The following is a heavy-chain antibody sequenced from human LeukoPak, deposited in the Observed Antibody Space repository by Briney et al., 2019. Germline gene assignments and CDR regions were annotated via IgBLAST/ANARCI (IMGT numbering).Heavy chain of an antibody. Sequence: GGSLRLSCAASGFTFSSYWMHWVRQAPGKGLVWVSHINSDGSSTNYADSVKGRFTISRDNAKDTLYLQMNSLRAEDTAVYYCARTGIAARPTVWFDPWGQGTLVTVSS. CDR1: GFTFSSYW. D-gene: IGHD6-6*01. CDR3: ARTGIAARPTVWFDP. CDR2: INSDGSST. V-gene: IGHV3-74*01. J-gene: IGHJ5*02.